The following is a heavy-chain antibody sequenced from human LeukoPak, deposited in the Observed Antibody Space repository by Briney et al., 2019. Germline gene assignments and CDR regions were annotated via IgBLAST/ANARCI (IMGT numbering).Heavy chain of an antibody. V-gene: IGHV4-34*01. J-gene: IGHJ2*01. D-gene: IGHD2-2*01. CDR2: INHSGST. CDR3: ARGSRGIVVVPAAMRQRGWYFDL. CDR1: GGSFSGYY. Sequence: SETLSLTCAVYGGSFSGYYWSWIRQPPGKGLDWIGEINHSGSTNYNPSLKSRVTISVDTSKNQFSLKLSSVTAADTAVYYCARGSRGIVVVPAAMRQRGWYFDLWGRGTLVTVSS.